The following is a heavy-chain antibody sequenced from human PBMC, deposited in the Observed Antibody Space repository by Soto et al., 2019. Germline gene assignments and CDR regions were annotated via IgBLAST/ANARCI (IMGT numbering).Heavy chain of an antibody. J-gene: IGHJ1*01. Sequence: QAQLMQSGAEVKKPGLSVKVSCKASGGTFSGYAISWVRQAPGQGLEWMGGIIPVLGITNYAQKFQGRITIAADESTGTAHMDLRSLSSEDTAVYYCAKDPRSITGTKSSVDFQPWGQGTLVTVSS. CDR2: IIPVLGIT. CDR3: AKDPRSITGTKSSVDFQP. V-gene: IGHV1-69*01. CDR1: GGTFSGYA. D-gene: IGHD1-20*01.